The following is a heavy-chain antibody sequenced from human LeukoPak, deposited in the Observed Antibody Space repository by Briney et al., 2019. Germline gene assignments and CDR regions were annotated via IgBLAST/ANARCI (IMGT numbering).Heavy chain of an antibody. D-gene: IGHD5-18*01. Sequence: GSLRLSCAASGFTFISYAMNWVRQDPGKGLEWVSRISDSGAATYYADSVKGRFTISRDNSKNTLYLHMNSLRADDTAVYYCAKVDIPMGRLINSWGQGTLVSVSS. CDR1: GFTFISYA. CDR2: ISDSGAAT. V-gene: IGHV3-23*01. J-gene: IGHJ4*02. CDR3: AKVDIPMGRLINS.